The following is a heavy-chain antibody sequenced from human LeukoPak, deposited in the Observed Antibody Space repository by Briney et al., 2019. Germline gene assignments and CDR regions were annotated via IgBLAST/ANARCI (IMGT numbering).Heavy chain of an antibody. D-gene: IGHD2/OR15-2a*01. CDR3: ATDLDSSYYYYYMDV. Sequence: GGSLRLSCAASRFTFSSYAMSWVRQAPGKGLERVSAISGSGGSTYYADSVKGRFTISRDNSKNTLYLQMNSLRAEDTAVYYRATDLDSSYYYYYMDVWGKGTTVTVSS. CDR2: ISGSGGST. J-gene: IGHJ6*03. V-gene: IGHV3-23*01. CDR1: RFTFSSYA.